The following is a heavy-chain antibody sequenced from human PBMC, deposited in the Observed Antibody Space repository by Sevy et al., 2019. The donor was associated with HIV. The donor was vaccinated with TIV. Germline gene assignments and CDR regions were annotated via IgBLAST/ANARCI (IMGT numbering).Heavy chain of an antibody. V-gene: IGHV3-23*01. CDR3: AKEERWAALPYFDC. J-gene: IGHJ4*02. CDR2: ISERGDAT. Sequence: GGSLRLSCAASGLMFSNRAMSWVRQAPGKGLEWVSTISERGDATYYADSVKGRFTISRDNPKKTLYLQMNSLRGEDTAVYYCAKEERWAALPYFDCWGQGTLVTVS. D-gene: IGHD6-13*01. CDR1: GLMFSNRA.